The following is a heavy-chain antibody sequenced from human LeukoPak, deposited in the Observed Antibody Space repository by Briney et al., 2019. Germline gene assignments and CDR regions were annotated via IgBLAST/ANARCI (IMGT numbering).Heavy chain of an antibody. V-gene: IGHV3-23*01. Sequence: GGSLRLSCAASGFSFSSFVMNWVRQAPGKGLEWVAGIGSDARTSYADSVKGRFTISRDNSKNTLYLQMNSLRVEDTAVYYCAREFTGGWPFDFWGQGTLVTVSS. D-gene: IGHD6-19*01. CDR1: GFSFSSFV. CDR2: IGSDART. J-gene: IGHJ4*02. CDR3: AREFTGGWPFDF.